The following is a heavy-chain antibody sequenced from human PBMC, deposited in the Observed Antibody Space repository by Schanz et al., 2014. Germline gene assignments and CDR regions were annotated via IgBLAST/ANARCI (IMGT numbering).Heavy chain of an antibody. V-gene: IGHV3-30*03. J-gene: IGHJ6*02. CDR2: ISYDGRHK. CDR1: GFPFSNPF. CDR3: VRVVVDSVPLYWPDYGMDV. Sequence: VQLVESGGDLVKPGGSLRLSCAASGFPFSNPFSNAWMSWVRQAPGKGLEWVAIISYDGRHKNYADSVKGRFTISRDNSKNTLHLQMNSLRVEDTAVYYCVRVVVDSVPLYWPDYGMDVWGQGTVVTVSS. D-gene: IGHD3-22*01.